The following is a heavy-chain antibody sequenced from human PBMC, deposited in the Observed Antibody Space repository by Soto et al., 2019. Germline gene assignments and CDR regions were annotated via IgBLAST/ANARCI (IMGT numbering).Heavy chain of an antibody. CDR1: GYTFTGYY. D-gene: IGHD3-10*01. CDR2: INPNSGGT. Sequence: QVQLVQSGAEVKKPGASVKVSCKASGYTFTGYYMHWVRQAAGQGLEWMGWINPNSGGTNYAQKFQGWVTMTRDKSISTAYMELSRLRSDDTAVYYCARDRGSCWAIDYWGQGTLVTVSS. CDR3: ARDRGSCWAIDY. J-gene: IGHJ4*02. V-gene: IGHV1-2*04.